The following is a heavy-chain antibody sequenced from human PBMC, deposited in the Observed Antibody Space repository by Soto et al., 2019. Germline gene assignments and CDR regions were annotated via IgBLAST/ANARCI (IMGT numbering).Heavy chain of an antibody. D-gene: IGHD3-3*01. CDR1: GFTFSSYA. V-gene: IGHV3-23*01. CDR3: AKARAQYYDFWSGYPVDY. Sequence: EVQLLESGGGLVQPGGSLRLSCAASGFTFSSYAMSWVRQAPGKGLEWVSAISGSGGSTYYADSVKGRFTISRDNSKKSMYLLMNSLRADDTAVYYCAKARAQYYDFWSGYPVDYWGQGTLVTVSS. CDR2: ISGSGGST. J-gene: IGHJ4*02.